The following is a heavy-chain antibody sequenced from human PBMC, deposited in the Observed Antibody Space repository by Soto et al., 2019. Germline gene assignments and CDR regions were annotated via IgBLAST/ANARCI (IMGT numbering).Heavy chain of an antibody. CDR2: IYDTGISGYTPST. D-gene: IGHD4-17*01. J-gene: IGHJ4*02. CDR1: GGSITSSY. CDR3: ARTTAVPNSLRSRYFFDY. Sequence: ASETLSLTCTVSGGSITSSYWSWIRRPPGKGLEWIAYIYDTGISGYTPSTSYNPSLKSRVTMSVDTSKSQFSLKLTSVTAADTAVYYCARTTAVPNSLRSRYFFDYWGQGTLVTVSS. V-gene: IGHV4-59*01.